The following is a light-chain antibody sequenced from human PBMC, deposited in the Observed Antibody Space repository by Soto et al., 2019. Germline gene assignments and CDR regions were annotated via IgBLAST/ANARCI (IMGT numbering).Light chain of an antibody. J-gene: IGLJ1*01. CDR3: SSYTSSTTQV. CDR2: DVS. Sequence: QSALTQPASVYGSPGQSITISCPGTSSDVGAYNYVSWYLQHPGKAPKLMIYDVSYRPSGVSNRFSGSKSGNTASLTISGLQAGDEADYYCSSYTSSTTQVFGTGTKVTVL. V-gene: IGLV2-14*01. CDR1: SSDVGAYNY.